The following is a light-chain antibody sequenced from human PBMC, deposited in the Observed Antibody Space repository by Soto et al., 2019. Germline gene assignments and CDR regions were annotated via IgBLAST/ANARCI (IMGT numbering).Light chain of an antibody. Sequence: AVVTHEPSLTVSPGETVTLTCGSSTGAVTNGHYPYWFQQKPGQAPRTLIYDTTNRHSWTPARFSGSLLGGKAALTLSGAQPEDEAEYYCLLSYNGPYVFGTGTKVTVL. CDR1: TGAVTNGHY. CDR3: LLSYNGPYV. J-gene: IGLJ1*01. CDR2: DTT. V-gene: IGLV7-46*01.